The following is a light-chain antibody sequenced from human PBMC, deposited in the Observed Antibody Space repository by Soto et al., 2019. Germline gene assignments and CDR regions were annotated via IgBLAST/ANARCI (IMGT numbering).Light chain of an antibody. CDR1: QSVSRY. CDR3: QQRSDWPRT. J-gene: IGKJ1*01. V-gene: IGKV3-11*01. CDR2: DAS. Sequence: EIVLTQSPATLSLSPGERATLSCMASQSVSRYLAWYQQKPGQAPRLLIYDASNRATGIPARFSGSGSGTDFTLTISSLEPEDFAVYYCQQRSDWPRTFGQGTKVDI.